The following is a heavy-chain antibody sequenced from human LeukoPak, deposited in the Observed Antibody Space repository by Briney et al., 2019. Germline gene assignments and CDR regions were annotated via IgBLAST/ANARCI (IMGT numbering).Heavy chain of an antibody. V-gene: IGHV3-23*01. D-gene: IGHD2-15*01. Sequence: PGGSLRLSCAASGFTFSSYAMSWVRQAPGKGLEWVSAISGSGGSTYYADSVKGRFTISRDNSKNTLYLQMNSLRAEDTAVYYCAKGPSRVVVAATTVDYWGQGTLVTVSS. CDR2: ISGSGGST. CDR3: AKGPSRVVVAATTVDY. J-gene: IGHJ4*02. CDR1: GFTFSSYA.